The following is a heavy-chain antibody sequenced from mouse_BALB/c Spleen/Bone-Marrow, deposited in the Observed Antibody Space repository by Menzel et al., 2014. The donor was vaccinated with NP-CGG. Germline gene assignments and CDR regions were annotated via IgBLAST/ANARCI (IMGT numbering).Heavy chain of an antibody. Sequence: VQLQQSGAELVKPGASVKLSCTASGFNIKDTYMHWVKQRPEQGLEWIGRIDPANGNTKYDPKFQGKASIAADTSSTTAFLQLSSLSSEDTVVYCCANYSYGSSYGFAYWGQGTLVTVSA. V-gene: IGHV14-3*02. D-gene: IGHD1-1*01. CDR2: IDPANGNT. CDR1: GFNIKDTY. CDR3: ANYSYGSSYGFAY. J-gene: IGHJ3*01.